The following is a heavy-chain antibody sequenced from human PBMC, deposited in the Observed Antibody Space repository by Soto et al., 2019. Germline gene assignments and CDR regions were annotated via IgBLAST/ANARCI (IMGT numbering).Heavy chain of an antibody. V-gene: IGHV1-8*01. J-gene: IGHJ5*02. CDR2: MNPNSGNT. Sequence: ASVKVSCKASGYTFTSYDINWVRQATGQGLEWMGWMNPNSGNTGYAQKFQGRVTMTRNTSISTAYMELSSLRFEDTAVYYCARGDEDIVVVVAADNWFDPWGQGTLVTVSS. CDR1: GYTFTSYD. D-gene: IGHD2-15*01. CDR3: ARGDEDIVVVVAADNWFDP.